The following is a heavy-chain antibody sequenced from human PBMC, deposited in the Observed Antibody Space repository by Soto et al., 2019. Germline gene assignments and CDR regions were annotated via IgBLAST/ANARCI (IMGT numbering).Heavy chain of an antibody. CDR3: AVAPNYYDSSGYIGDY. CDR2: ISYDGSNK. J-gene: IGHJ4*02. V-gene: IGHV3-30-3*01. CDR1: GFTFSSYA. D-gene: IGHD3-22*01. Sequence: QVQLVESGGGVVQPGRSLRLSCAASGFTFSSYAMHWVRQAPGKGLEWVAVISYDGSNKYYADSVKGRFTISRDNSKNTLYLQMNSLRAEDTAVYYCAVAPNYYDSSGYIGDYWGQGTLVTVSS.